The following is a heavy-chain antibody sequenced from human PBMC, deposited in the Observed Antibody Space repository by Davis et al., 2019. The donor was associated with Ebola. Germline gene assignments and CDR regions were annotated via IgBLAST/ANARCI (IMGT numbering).Heavy chain of an antibody. V-gene: IGHV4-59*12. D-gene: IGHD2-15*01. Sequence: MPSETLSLTCTVSGDSISGYYWSWIRQTPGKGLEWIGYIYYSGRAEYNPPLQSRVTISVDTSKNQFSLKLSSVTAADTAVYYCARERGYCSGGSCYSGHFDYWGQGTLVTGSS. J-gene: IGHJ4*02. CDR2: IYYSGRA. CDR3: ARERGYCSGGSCYSGHFDY. CDR1: GDSISGYY.